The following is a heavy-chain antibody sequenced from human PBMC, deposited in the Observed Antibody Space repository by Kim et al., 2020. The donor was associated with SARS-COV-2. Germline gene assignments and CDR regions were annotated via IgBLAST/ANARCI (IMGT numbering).Heavy chain of an antibody. J-gene: IGHJ4*02. D-gene: IGHD2-21*02. Sequence: QGRVTITADKSTSTAYMELSSLRSEDTAVYYCARDSGDLKVTAELYYFDYWGQGTLVTVSS. CDR3: ARDSGDLKVTAELYYFDY. V-gene: IGHV1-69*04.